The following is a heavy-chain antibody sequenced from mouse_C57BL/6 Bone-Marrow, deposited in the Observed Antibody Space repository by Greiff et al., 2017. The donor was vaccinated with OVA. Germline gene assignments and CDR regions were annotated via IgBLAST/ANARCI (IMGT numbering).Heavy chain of an antibody. D-gene: IGHD1-1*01. Sequence: LVESGPELVKPGASVKISCKASGYAFSSSWMNWVKQRPGKGLEWIGRIYPGDGDTNYNGKFKGKATLTADKSSSTAYMQLSSLTSEDSAVYFCARSYYYGPYLDYWGQGTTLTVSS. CDR1: GYAFSSSW. V-gene: IGHV1-82*01. J-gene: IGHJ2*01. CDR2: IYPGDGDT. CDR3: ARSYYYGPYLDY.